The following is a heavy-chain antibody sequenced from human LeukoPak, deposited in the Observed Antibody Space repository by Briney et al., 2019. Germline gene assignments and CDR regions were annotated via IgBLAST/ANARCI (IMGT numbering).Heavy chain of an antibody. V-gene: IGHV4-39*01. J-gene: IGHJ4*02. CDR2: IYYSGST. CDR3: ASPLLSYYYASSPGI. CDR1: GGSISSSSYY. D-gene: IGHD3-22*01. Sequence: SETLSLTCTVSGGSISSSSYYWGWTRQPPGKGLEWSGSIYYSGSTYYNPSLKSRVTISVDTSKNQFSLKLSSVTAADTAVYSCASPLLSYYYASSPGIWGQGTLVTVSS.